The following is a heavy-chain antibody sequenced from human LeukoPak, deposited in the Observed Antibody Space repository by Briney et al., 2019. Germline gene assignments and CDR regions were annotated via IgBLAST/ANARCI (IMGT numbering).Heavy chain of an antibody. V-gene: IGHV3-33*01. J-gene: IGHJ6*02. CDR2: IWYNGDNK. D-gene: IGHD4-17*01. CDR1: GFTFSSYG. Sequence: GGSLRLSCAASGFTFSSYGMHWVRQSPAKGLEWVAAIWYNGDNKDYTASVKGRFTISRDNSNNTLYLQMNSLRVEDTAIYYCARDSRVTTYYYYGMDVWGQGTTVTVSS. CDR3: ARDSRVTTYYYYGMDV.